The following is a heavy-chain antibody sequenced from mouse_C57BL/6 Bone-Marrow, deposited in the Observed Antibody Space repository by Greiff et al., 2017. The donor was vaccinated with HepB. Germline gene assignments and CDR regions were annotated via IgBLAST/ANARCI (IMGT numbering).Heavy chain of an antibody. CDR1: GFSLTSYG. J-gene: IGHJ3*01. D-gene: IGHD2-5*01. CDR3: ARKRVYSNPAWFAY. Sequence: QVQLKESGPGLVQPSQSLSITCTVSGFSLTSYGVHWVRQSPGKGLEWLGVIWSGGSTAYNAAFISRLSISKDNSKSQVFFKMNSLQADDTAIYYCARKRVYSNPAWFAYWGQGTLVTVSA. V-gene: IGHV2-2*01. CDR2: IWSGGST.